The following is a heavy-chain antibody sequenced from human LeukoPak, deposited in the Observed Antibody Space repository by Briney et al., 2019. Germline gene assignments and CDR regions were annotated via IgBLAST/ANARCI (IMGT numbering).Heavy chain of an antibody. CDR2: ISAYNGNT. Sequence: ASVKVSCKASGYTFASYGISWVRQAPGQGLEWMGWISAYNGNTNYAQKLQGRVTMTTDTSTSTAYMELRSLRSDDTAVYYCASGGGCCSSTSCYPFDYWGQGTLVTVSS. J-gene: IGHJ4*02. V-gene: IGHV1-18*01. CDR3: ASGGGCCSSTSCYPFDY. D-gene: IGHD2-2*01. CDR1: GYTFASYG.